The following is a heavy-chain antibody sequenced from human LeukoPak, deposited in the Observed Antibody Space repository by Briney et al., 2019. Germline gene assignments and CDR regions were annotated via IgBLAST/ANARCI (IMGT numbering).Heavy chain of an antibody. Sequence: PSETLSLTCTVSGVSISSSYWSWIRQSPGKGLEWIGYISYRGTTKYNPSLKGRVTISMDTPKNHVSLNLSSVTAADTAFYYRARDPGSCSGGSCSFYWYFDLWGRGTLVSVSS. D-gene: IGHD2-15*01. J-gene: IGHJ2*01. CDR1: GVSISSSY. CDR3: ARDPGSCSGGSCSFYWYFDL. CDR2: ISYRGTT. V-gene: IGHV4-59*01.